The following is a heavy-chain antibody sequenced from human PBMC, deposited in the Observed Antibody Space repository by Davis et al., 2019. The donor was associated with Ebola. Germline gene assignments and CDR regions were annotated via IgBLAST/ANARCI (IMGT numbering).Heavy chain of an antibody. CDR2: ISSDGRNE. CDR3: AKGLYSGSYYFDY. Sequence: GESLKISCAVSGFIFSGYAMHWVRQAPGKGLEWVAVISSDGRNEYYADSVEGRFTVSKDISDNTLYLQMNSLRAEDTAVYYCAKGLYSGSYYFDYWGQGTQVTVSS. CDR1: GFIFSGYA. V-gene: IGHV3-30*18. J-gene: IGHJ4*02. D-gene: IGHD1-26*01.